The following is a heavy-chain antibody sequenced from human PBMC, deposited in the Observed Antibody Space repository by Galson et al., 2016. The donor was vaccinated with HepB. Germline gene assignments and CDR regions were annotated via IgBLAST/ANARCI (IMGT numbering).Heavy chain of an antibody. D-gene: IGHD6-13*01. CDR3: AKVTRPGISAPRYGMDV. J-gene: IGHJ6*04. CDR1: GFTFSSHA. CDR2: ITGSGGSA. Sequence: SLRLSCAASGFTFSSHAMSWVRQAPGKGLEWVSAITGSGGSAYYADSVKGRFTFSRDNSKNTLFLQMNNLRAEDTALYYCAKVTRPGISAPRYGMDVWGRGTTVTVSS. V-gene: IGHV3-23*01.